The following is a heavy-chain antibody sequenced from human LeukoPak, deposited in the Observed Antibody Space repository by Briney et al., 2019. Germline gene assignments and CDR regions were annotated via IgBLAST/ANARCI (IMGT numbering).Heavy chain of an antibody. V-gene: IGHV4-59*01. D-gene: IGHD5-12*01. Sequence: SETLSLTCTVSGGSFSRYYWSWIRQPPGKGLEWIGNIHYSGSTNYNPSLKSRVTISIDTSENQFSLRLSSVTAVDTAVYYCARVSGATITTYYGMDVWGQGTTVTVS. CDR2: IHYSGST. J-gene: IGHJ6*02. CDR1: GGSFSRYY. CDR3: ARVSGATITTYYGMDV.